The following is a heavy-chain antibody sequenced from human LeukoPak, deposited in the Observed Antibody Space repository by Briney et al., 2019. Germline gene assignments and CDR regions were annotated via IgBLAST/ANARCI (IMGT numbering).Heavy chain of an antibody. V-gene: IGHV1-46*01. CDR3: ARGELFYDSSGYYTGDI. D-gene: IGHD3-22*01. CDR1: GYTFTTYY. J-gene: IGHJ3*02. Sequence: ASVKVSCKASGYTFTTYYMHWVRQAPGQGHEWMGVINPSGGGTTYSQNFQGKVTMTRDTSTSTVYMELSSLRSEDTAVYYCARGELFYDSSGYYTGDIWGQGTMVTVSS. CDR2: INPSGGGT.